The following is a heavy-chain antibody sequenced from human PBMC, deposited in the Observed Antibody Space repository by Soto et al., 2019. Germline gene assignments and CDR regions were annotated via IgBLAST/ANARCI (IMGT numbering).Heavy chain of an antibody. CDR2: INGDGAGT. CDR3: AARNFEY. V-gene: IGHV3-23*01. J-gene: IGHJ4*02. Sequence: GGSLRLSCAASGFTFSTYGLTWVRQAPGKGLEWVSLINGDGAGTYYADSVKGRFTISRDNSKNTLYLQMNSLRAEDTAVYYWAARNFEYWGQGTLVTVSS. CDR1: GFTFSTYG.